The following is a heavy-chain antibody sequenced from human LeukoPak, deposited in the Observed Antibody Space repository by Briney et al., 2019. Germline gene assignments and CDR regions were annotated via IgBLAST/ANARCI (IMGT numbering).Heavy chain of an antibody. D-gene: IGHD3-22*01. Sequence: SVKVSCKASGGTFSSYAISWVRQAPGQGREWMGGIIPIFGTANYAQKFQGRVTITADESTSTAYMELSSLRSEDTAVYYCARDRDYYDSSGFDYWGQGTLVTVSS. V-gene: IGHV1-69*13. CDR1: GGTFSSYA. J-gene: IGHJ4*02. CDR3: ARDRDYYDSSGFDY. CDR2: IIPIFGTA.